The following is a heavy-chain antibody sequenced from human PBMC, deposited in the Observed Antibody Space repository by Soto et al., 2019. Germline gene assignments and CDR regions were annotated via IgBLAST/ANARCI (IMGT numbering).Heavy chain of an antibody. CDR2: ISYDGSNK. J-gene: IGHJ6*02. D-gene: IGHD5-12*01. CDR3: ARTELSGYDQYYYYGMDV. CDR1: GFTFSSYA. V-gene: IGHV3-30-3*01. Sequence: QVQLVESGGGVVQPGRSLRLSCAASGFTFSSYAMHWVRQAPGKGLEWVAVISYDGSNKYYADSVKGRFTISRDNSKNTLYLQMNSLRAEDTAVYYCARTELSGYDQYYYYGMDVWGQGTTVTVSS.